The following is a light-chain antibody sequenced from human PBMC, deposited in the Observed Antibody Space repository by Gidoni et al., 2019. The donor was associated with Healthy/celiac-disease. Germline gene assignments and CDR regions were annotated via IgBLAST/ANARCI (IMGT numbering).Light chain of an antibody. V-gene: IGKV3-11*01. J-gene: IGKJ1*01. CDR3: QQRSNWWT. CDR1: QSVSSY. Sequence: EIVFTQSPATLAWSPGELATPSCRASQSVSSYLAWYQQKPGQAPRLLIDDASNRATGIPARFSGSGSGTDFTLTISSLEPEDFAVYYCQQRSNWWTFGQGTKVEIK. CDR2: DAS.